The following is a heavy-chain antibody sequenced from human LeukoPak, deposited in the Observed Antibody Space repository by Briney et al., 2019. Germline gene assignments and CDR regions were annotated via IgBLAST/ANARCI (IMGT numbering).Heavy chain of an antibody. D-gene: IGHD4-17*01. Sequence: SETLALTCTVSGDSIRSYYWSWIRQPPGKGLEWVGYINYSGNTNYNPSLKSRVTISVDTYQNQFSLRLTSVNDADTAVYYCAREGRQDYVYFDCWGTGTLVTVSS. CDR2: INYSGNT. CDR1: GDSIRSYY. CDR3: AREGRQDYVYFDC. J-gene: IGHJ4*02. V-gene: IGHV4-59*01.